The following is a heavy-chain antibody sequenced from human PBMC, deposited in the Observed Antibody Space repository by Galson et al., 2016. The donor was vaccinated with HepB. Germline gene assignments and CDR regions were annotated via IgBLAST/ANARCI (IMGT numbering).Heavy chain of an antibody. J-gene: IGHJ5*02. CDR2: IYSEGTT. V-gene: IGHV3-53*01. CDR1: GFTVTRNY. Sequence: SLRLPCAASGFTVTRNYMRWFRQAPGKGLEWVSLIYSEGTTDYADSVKGRFTISRDSSKNTLFLQMNRLRVEDTAVYYCGRDVGPWGRGTLVTVSS. CDR3: GRDVGP.